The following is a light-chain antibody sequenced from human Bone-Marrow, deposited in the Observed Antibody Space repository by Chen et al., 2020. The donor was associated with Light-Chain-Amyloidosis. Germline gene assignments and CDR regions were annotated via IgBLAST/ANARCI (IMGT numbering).Light chain of an antibody. J-gene: IGKJ3*01. CDR3: QQYGSSPFT. CDR2: GAS. CDR1: QRVSNSY. V-gene: IGKV3-20*01. Sequence: EIVLTQSPGTLSLSPGERATLPCRASQRVSNSYLAWYPQKPGQAPRLVMYGASRRTTGIPDRFSGSGYGTDFTLTISTLGPEDFAVYYCQQYGSSPFTFGPGTKVDIK.